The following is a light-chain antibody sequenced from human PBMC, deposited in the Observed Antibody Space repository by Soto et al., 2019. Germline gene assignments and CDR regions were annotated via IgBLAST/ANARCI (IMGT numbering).Light chain of an antibody. CDR1: SRDVGGSNY. J-gene: IGLJ2*01. CDR2: DVS. CDR3: SSYTSSSTLVV. V-gene: IGLV2-14*01. Sequence: QSALTQPGSVSGSPGQSITISCTGTSRDVGGSNYVSWYQQHPGKAPKPMIYDVSNRPSGVSNRFSGSKAVNTASLTISGLQAEDEADYYCSSYTSSSTLVVFGGGTKLTVL.